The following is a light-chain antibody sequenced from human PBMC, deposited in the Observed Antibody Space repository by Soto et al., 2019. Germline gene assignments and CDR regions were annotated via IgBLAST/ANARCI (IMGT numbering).Light chain of an antibody. CDR1: SSDVGGYNY. V-gene: IGLV2-14*01. CDR2: KVS. CDR3: SSYTSSSTLLV. Sequence: QSVLTQPASVSGSPGQSITISCTGTSSDVGGYNYVSWYQQHPGKAPKLMIYKVSNRPSGVSNRFSGSKSGNTASLTISGLQAEDEADYYCSSYTSSSTLLVFGTGTKLTVL. J-gene: IGLJ1*01.